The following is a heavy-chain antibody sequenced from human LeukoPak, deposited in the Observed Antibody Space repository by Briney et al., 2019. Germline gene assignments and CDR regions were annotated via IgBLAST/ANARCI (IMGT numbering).Heavy chain of an antibody. J-gene: IGHJ4*02. V-gene: IGHV3-7*01. CDR1: GFTFSSYW. Sequence: GGSLRLSCAASGFTFSSYWMSWVSQAPGKGLEWVANIKQDGSEKYYVDSVKGRFTISRDNAKNSLYLQMNSLRAEDTAVYYCARDPTYYYGSGSYQGRGRVDYWGQGTLVTVSS. D-gene: IGHD3-10*01. CDR2: IKQDGSEK. CDR3: ARDPTYYYGSGSYQGRGRVDY.